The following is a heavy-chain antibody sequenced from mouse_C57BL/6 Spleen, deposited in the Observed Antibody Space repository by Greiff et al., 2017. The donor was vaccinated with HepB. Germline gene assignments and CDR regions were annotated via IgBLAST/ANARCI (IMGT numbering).Heavy chain of an antibody. V-gene: IGHV1-22*01. CDR3: ARFYYYGSSYDYYAMDY. D-gene: IGHD1-1*01. J-gene: IGHJ4*01. CDR2: INPNNGGT. CDR1: GYTFTDYN. Sequence: VQLQQSGPELVKPGASVKMSCKASGYTFTDYNMHWVKQSHGKSLEWIGYINPNNGGTSYNQKFKGKATLTVNKSSSTAYMELRSLTSEDSAVYYCARFYYYGSSYDYYAMDYWGQGTSVTVSS.